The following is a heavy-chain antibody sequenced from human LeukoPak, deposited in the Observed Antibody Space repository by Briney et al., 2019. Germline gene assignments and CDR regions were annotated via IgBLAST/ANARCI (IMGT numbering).Heavy chain of an antibody. CDR1: GYTFTVYY. Sequence: ASVKVSCKASGYTFTVYYMHWVRQAPGQGLEWMGWINPNSGGTNYAQKFQGRVTMTRDTSISTVYMELSRLRSDDTAVYYRARGRDYYYYYGMDVWGQGTTVTVSS. J-gene: IGHJ6*02. V-gene: IGHV1-2*02. CDR3: ARGRDYYYYYGMDV. CDR2: INPNSGGT.